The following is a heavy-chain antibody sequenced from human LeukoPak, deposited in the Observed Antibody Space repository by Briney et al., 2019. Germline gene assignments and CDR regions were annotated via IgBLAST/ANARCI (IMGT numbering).Heavy chain of an antibody. Sequence: PGGSLRLSCAASGFTFSSYAMHWVRQAPGKGLEWVAVISYDGSNKYYADSVKGRFTISRDNSKNTLYLQMNSLRAEDTAVYYCAKEDDIGYFQHWGQGTLVTVSS. J-gene: IGHJ1*01. CDR1: GFTFSSYA. V-gene: IGHV3-30-3*01. CDR2: ISYDGSNK. CDR3: AKEDDIGYFQH. D-gene: IGHD3-9*01.